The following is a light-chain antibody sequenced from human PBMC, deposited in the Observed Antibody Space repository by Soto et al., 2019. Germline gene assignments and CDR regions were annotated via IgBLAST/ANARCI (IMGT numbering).Light chain of an antibody. J-gene: IGLJ1*01. V-gene: IGLV2-11*01. CDR2: DDS. Sequence: QSALTQPRSVSGSPGQSVTVSCIGTSSDVGDYNSVSWYQQHPGKAPKLMIYDDSKRPSGVPDRFSGSKSGNTASLTISGLQAEDEADYYCCSYVGSYSYVFGIGTKVTVL. CDR3: CSYVGSYSYV. CDR1: SSDVGDYNS.